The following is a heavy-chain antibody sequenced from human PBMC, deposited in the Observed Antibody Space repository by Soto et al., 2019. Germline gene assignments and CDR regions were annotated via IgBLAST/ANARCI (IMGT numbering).Heavy chain of an antibody. V-gene: IGHV3-11*05. CDR3: ARGRGSAADYFYF. D-gene: IGHD2-2*01. CDR2: ISSSTSHT. CDR1: GFTFSDYY. Sequence: QVQLVESGGGLVKPGGSLRLSCAVSGFTFSDYYMTWIRQAPGQGLEWVSYISSSTSHTNYADSVKGRFTISRDNAKNSLFLQMNRLRAEDTAVYYCARGRGSAADYFYFWGQGTLVTVSS. J-gene: IGHJ4*02.